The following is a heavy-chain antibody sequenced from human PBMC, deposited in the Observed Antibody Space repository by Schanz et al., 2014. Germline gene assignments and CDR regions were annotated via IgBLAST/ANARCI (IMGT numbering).Heavy chain of an antibody. D-gene: IGHD3-22*01. CDR1: GFTFNSYA. CDR2: ISGSGGTT. CDR3: AKGRRGYFDSSDSYWGAFAF. V-gene: IGHV3-23*01. Sequence: EVQLLESGGGLVQPGESLRVSCAASGFTFNSYAMSWVRQAPGRGLEWVSGISGSGGTTHYADSVEGRFTISRVNSKNTLYRRMKGLRAEDTAVYYCAKGRRGYFDSSDSYWGAFAFWGQGALVSVSS. J-gene: IGHJ4*02.